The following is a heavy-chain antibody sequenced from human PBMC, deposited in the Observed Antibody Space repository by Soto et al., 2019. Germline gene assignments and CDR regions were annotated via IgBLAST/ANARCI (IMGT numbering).Heavy chain of an antibody. CDR2: IWQDGTNK. J-gene: IGHJ4*02. Sequence: QVQLVESGGGVAQPGRSLRLSCAASGFTFSSYGLHWVRQAPGKGLEWVAIIWQDGTNKYADSVKGRFTISRDNSRNTLYLQMNHLRAEDTAMYHCARDDISRGYYVDYWRQGTLVTVSS. CDR3: ARDDISRGYYVDY. CDR1: GFTFSSYG. V-gene: IGHV3-33*01. D-gene: IGHD3-22*01.